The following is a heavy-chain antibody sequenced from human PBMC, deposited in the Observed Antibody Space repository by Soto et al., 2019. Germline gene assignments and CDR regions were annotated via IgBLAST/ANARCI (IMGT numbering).Heavy chain of an antibody. Sequence: SLKVSCKASGGTFSSYTISWVRQAPGQGLEWMGRIIPILGIANYAQKFQGRVTITADKSTSTAYMELSSLRSEDTAVYYCARDLCSGGSCYCRYFDYWGQGTLVTVSS. V-gene: IGHV1-69*04. J-gene: IGHJ4*02. CDR3: ARDLCSGGSCYCRYFDY. CDR2: IIPILGIA. D-gene: IGHD2-15*01. CDR1: GGTFSSYT.